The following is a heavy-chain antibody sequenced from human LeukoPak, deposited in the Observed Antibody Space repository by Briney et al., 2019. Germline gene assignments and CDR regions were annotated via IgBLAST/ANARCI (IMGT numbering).Heavy chain of an antibody. CDR3: ARRRFGEDYFDY. CDR1: GGSISSYY. Sequence: SETLSLTCTVSGGSISSYYWSWIRQPPGKGLEWIGYIYYSGSTNYNPPLKSRVTISVDTSKNQFSLKLSSVTAADTAVYYCARRRFGEDYFDYWGQGTLVTVSS. CDR2: IYYSGST. J-gene: IGHJ4*02. V-gene: IGHV4-59*01. D-gene: IGHD3-10*01.